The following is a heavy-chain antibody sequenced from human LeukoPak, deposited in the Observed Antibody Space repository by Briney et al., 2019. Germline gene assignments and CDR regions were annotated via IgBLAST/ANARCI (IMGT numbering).Heavy chain of an antibody. CDR3: AREDRVGYCSGGSCYYYFDY. D-gene: IGHD2-15*01. V-gene: IGHV3-21*01. CDR2: ISSSSSYI. CDR1: GFTFSTYS. J-gene: IGHJ4*02. Sequence: GGSLRLSCVASGFTFSTYSMNWVRQAPGKGLEWVSSISSSSSYIYYADSVKGRFTISRDNAKNSLYLQMNSLRAEDTAVYYCAREDRVGYCSGGSCYYYFDYWGQGTLVTVSS.